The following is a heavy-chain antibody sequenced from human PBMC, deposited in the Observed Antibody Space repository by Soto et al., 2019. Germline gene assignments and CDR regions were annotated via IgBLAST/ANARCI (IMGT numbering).Heavy chain of an antibody. CDR3: ARDHGSYPNT. V-gene: IGHV4-59*01. CDR2: AYYSGAA. D-gene: IGHD3-16*02. J-gene: IGHJ1*01. CDR1: GGAITSDF. Sequence: PSETLSLTCNVSGGAITSDFWSWIRQPPGKGLEWIGYAYYSGAADYNPSLKPRVTISIATSKTQFSLRLASATAADTGVYYCARDHGSYPNTWGQGILVTVSS.